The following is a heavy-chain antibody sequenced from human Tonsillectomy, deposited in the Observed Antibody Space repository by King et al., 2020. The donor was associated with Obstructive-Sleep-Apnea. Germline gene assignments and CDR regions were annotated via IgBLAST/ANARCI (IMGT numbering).Heavy chain of an antibody. CDR1: GGTFSSYA. CDR3: ARDCRPGTFWSDDYYGMDV. D-gene: IGHD3-3*01. Sequence: VQLVQSGAEVKKPGSSVKVSCKASGGTFSSYAISWVRQAPGQGLEWMGGIIPIFGTANYAQKFQGRVTITADESTSTAYMELSSLRSEDTAVYYCARDCRPGTFWSDDYYGMDVWGQGTTVTVSS. J-gene: IGHJ6*02. V-gene: IGHV1-69*01. CDR2: IIPIFGTA.